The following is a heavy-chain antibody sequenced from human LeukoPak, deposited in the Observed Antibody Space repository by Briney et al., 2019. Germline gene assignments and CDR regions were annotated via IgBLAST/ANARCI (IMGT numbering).Heavy chain of an antibody. CDR1: GYTSTSYA. D-gene: IGHD6-13*01. V-gene: IGHV1-3*01. J-gene: IGHJ6*02. Sequence: ASVKVSCKASGYTSTSYAMHWVRQAPGQRLEWMGWINAGNGNTKYSQKFQGRVTITRDTSASTAYMELSSLRSEDTAVYYCASPLGSSSWYPWSGYYGMDVWGQGTTVTVSS. CDR2: INAGNGNT. CDR3: ASPLGSSSWYPWSGYYGMDV.